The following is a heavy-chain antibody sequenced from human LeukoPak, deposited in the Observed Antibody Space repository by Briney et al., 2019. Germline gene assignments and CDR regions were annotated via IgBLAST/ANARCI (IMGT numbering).Heavy chain of an antibody. CDR2: IIPIFGTA. D-gene: IGHD5-18*01. CDR1: GGTFSSYA. CDR3: ARDSSDDTAMATPYAY. V-gene: IGHV1-69*01. Sequence: ASVKVSCKASGGTFSSYAISWVRQAPGQGLEWMGGIIPIFGTANYAQKFQGRVTITADESTSTAYMELSRLRPEDTAIYYCARDSSDDTAMATPYAYWGEGTLVTVSS. J-gene: IGHJ4*02.